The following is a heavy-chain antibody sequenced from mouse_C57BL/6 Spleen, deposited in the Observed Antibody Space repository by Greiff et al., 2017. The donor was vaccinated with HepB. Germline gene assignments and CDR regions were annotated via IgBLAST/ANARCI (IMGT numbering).Heavy chain of an antibody. J-gene: IGHJ3*01. Sequence: VKLLESGAELVRPGASVTLSCKASGYTFTDYEMHWVKQTPVHGLEWIGAIDPETGGTAYNQKFKGKAILTADKSSSTAYMELRSLTSEDSAVYYCTPYSFAYWGQVTLVTVSA. CDR2: IDPETGGT. CDR1: GYTFTDYE. V-gene: IGHV1-15*01. CDR3: TPYSFAY. D-gene: IGHD2-10*01.